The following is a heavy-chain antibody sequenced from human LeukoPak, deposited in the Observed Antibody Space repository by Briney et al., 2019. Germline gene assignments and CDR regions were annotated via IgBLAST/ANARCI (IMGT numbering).Heavy chain of an antibody. Sequence: GGALRLFCAASGFTVSSNYMIWVRQALGRGLEWVPVIYCGGSTYYADPVKGRFTITRDNSKNTLYLQMNRLSAEDTAVYYCARDRYSSSSIFDYWGQGTLVTVSS. CDR2: IYCGGST. V-gene: IGHV3-66*02. D-gene: IGHD6-13*01. CDR3: ARDRYSSSSIFDY. J-gene: IGHJ4*02. CDR1: GFTVSSNY.